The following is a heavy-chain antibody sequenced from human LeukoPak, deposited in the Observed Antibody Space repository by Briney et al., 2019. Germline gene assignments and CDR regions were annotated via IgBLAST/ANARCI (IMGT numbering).Heavy chain of an antibody. CDR3: AKAPGGRYDIYSFDI. CDR2: ISWNSGSI. Sequence: GRSLRLSCAASGFTFDDYAMHWVRQAPGKGLEWVSGISWNSGSIGYADSVKGRFTISRDNAKNSLYLQMNSLGAEDMALYYCAKAPGGRYDIYSFDIWGQGTMVTVSS. V-gene: IGHV3-9*03. D-gene: IGHD3-9*01. J-gene: IGHJ3*02. CDR1: GFTFDDYA.